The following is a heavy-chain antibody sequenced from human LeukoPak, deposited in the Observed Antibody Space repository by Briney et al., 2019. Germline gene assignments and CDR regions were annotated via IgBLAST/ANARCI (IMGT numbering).Heavy chain of an antibody. CDR1: GFTFSAYW. CDR3: ARAMIVDY. CDR2: INNDGTAT. V-gene: IGHV3-74*01. J-gene: IGHJ4*02. D-gene: IGHD3-22*01. Sequence: GGSLRLSCAASGFTFSAYWMHWVRQVPGKGLVWVSRINNDGTATFFADSVKGRFTISRDNAKNSLYLQMNSLRAEDTAVYYCARAMIVDYWGQGTLVTVSS.